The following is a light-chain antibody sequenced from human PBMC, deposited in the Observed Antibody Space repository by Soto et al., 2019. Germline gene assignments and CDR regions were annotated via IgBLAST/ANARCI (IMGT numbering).Light chain of an antibody. CDR3: QHYGNSIFT. CDR2: DAS. Sequence: IVLTQSPGTLSFSPGERATLSCRASQSVSSYLAWYQQKPGQAPRLLIYDASNRATGIPDRFSGSGSGTDFTLTISRLEPEDFAVFYCQHYGNSIFTFGPGTKVDIK. CDR1: QSVSSY. J-gene: IGKJ3*01. V-gene: IGKV3-20*01.